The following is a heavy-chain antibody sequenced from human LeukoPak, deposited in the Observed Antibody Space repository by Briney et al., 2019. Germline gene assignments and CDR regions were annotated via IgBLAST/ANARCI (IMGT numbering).Heavy chain of an antibody. J-gene: IGHJ4*02. D-gene: IGHD2/OR15-2a*01. CDR2: INHSGST. CDR1: GGSFSGYY. Sequence: SETLSLTCAVYGGSFSGYYWSWIRQPPGKGLEWIGEINHSGSTNYNPSLKSRVTISVDTSKNQFSLKLSSVTAADTAVYYCARGLTFLPPNYFDYWGQGTLVTVSS. CDR3: ARGLTFLPPNYFDY. V-gene: IGHV4-34*01.